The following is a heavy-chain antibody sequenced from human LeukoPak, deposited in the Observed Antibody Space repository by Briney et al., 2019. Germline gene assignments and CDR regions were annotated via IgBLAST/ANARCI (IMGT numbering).Heavy chain of an antibody. CDR1: VFTSYDHG. D-gene: IGHD6-19*01. CDR2: INWNGGGT. J-gene: IGHJ2*01. Sequence: PGNSLRLSCAASVFTSYDHGMSWVRQAPAQGLEWVSGINWNGGGTGYADSVKGRFTISRDNAQNSLYLQMNSLRAEDTALYYCAGGDSSGWYFDLWGRGTLVTVSS. V-gene: IGHV3-20*04. CDR3: AGGDSSGWYFDL.